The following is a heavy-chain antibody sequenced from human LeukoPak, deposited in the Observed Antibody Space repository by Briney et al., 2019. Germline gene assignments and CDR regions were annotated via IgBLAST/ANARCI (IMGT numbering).Heavy chain of an antibody. Sequence: GGSLRLSCAASGFTVSRNSMSWIRQAPGKGLEWVSLIDGGGSTFNADSVKGRLTISRDNSKNTLYLQMNSLRAEDTAVYYCARDPGYYDSSEYFQHWGQGTLVTVSS. D-gene: IGHD3-22*01. V-gene: IGHV3-66*01. CDR3: ARDPGYYDSSEYFQH. CDR1: GFTVSRNS. J-gene: IGHJ1*01. CDR2: IDGGGST.